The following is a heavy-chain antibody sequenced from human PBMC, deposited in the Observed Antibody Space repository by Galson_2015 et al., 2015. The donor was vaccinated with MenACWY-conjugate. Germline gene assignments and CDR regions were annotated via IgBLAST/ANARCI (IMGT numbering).Heavy chain of an antibody. D-gene: IGHD2-15*01. J-gene: IGHJ6*02. CDR3: ARGCSGGSCYYYYGMDV. CDR2: ISSSSSTI. Sequence: SLRLSCAASGFTFSDYYMSWIRQAPGKGLEWVSYISSSSSTIYYADSVKGRFTISRDNAKNSLYLQMNSLRAEDTAVYYCARGCSGGSCYYYYGMDVWGQGTTVTVSS. V-gene: IGHV3-11*04. CDR1: GFTFSDYY.